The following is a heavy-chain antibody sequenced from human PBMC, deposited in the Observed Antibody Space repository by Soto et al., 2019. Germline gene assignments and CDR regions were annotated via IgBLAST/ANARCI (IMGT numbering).Heavy chain of an antibody. D-gene: IGHD2-21*01. Sequence: LSLTCSFSGFPINSVVNYWILIRQLPGKGLEWIGYSYYSGSTKYNPSLKSRVTISVDTSKNQFSLKMTSVTAADTAVYYCARGTEGDFNVNLWGQGTLVTVSS. J-gene: IGHJ4*02. V-gene: IGHV4-31*03. CDR2: SYYSGST. CDR3: ARGTEGDFNVNL. CDR1: GFPINSVVNY.